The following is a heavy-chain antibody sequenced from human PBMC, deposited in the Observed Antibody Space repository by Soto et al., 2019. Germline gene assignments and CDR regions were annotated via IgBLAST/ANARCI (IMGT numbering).Heavy chain of an antibody. J-gene: IGHJ4*02. CDR2: INAGNGNT. D-gene: IGHD3-22*01. CDR3: ARGGDSSGYYYPFDH. V-gene: IGHV1-3*01. Sequence: ASVKVSCKASGYTFTSYAMHWVRQAPGQRLEWMGWINAGNGNTKYSQKFQGRVTITRDTSASTAYMELSSLRSEDTAVYYCARGGDSSGYYYPFDHWGQGTLVSASP. CDR1: GYTFTSYA.